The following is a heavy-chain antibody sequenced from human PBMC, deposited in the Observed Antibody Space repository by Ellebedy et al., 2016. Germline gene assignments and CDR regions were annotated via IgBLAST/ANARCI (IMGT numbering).Heavy chain of an antibody. V-gene: IGHV1-69*13. J-gene: IGHJ6*02. CDR2: IIPIFGTA. CDR1: GGTFSSYA. D-gene: IGHD5-12*01. Sequence: SVKVSXXASGGTFSSYAIRWVRQAPGQGLEWMGGIIPIFGTANYAQKFQGRVTITADESTSTAYMELSSLRSEDTAVYYCAREPAPIVATFDTNYYYGMDVWGQGTTVTVSS. CDR3: AREPAPIVATFDTNYYYGMDV.